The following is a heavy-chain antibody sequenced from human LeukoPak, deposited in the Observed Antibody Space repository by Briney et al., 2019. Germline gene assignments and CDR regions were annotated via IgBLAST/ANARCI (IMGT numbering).Heavy chain of an antibody. CDR3: ASRMDYFDY. Sequence: GGSLRLSCAASGFTFSSYWMHWVRQAPGNGLEWVSSISSSSSYIYYADSVKGRFTISRDNAKNSLYLQMNSLRAEDTAVYYCASRMDYFDYWGQGTLVTVSS. J-gene: IGHJ4*02. CDR1: GFTFSSYW. V-gene: IGHV3-21*01. CDR2: ISSSSSYI.